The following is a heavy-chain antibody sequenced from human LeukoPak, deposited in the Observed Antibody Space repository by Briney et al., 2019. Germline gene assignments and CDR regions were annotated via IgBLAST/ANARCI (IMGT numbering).Heavy chain of an antibody. CDR2: ISYDGSNK. CDR3: ARSDSIVGAHFDY. V-gene: IGHV3-30*03. D-gene: IGHD1-26*01. CDR1: GFTFNDYY. Sequence: PGGSLRLSCAASGFTFNDYYMGWIRQAPGKGLEWVAVISYDGSNKYYADSVKGRFTISRDNSKNTLYLQMNSLRAEDTAVYYCARSDSIVGAHFDYWGQGTLVTVSS. J-gene: IGHJ4*02.